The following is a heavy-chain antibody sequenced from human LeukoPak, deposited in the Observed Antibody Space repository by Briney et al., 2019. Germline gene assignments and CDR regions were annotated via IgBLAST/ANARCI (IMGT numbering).Heavy chain of an antibody. CDR1: GGSISSYY. J-gene: IGHJ4*02. CDR2: AYYSGHT. D-gene: IGHD2-15*01. Sequence: SETLPLTCTVSGGSISSYYWSWIRQPPGKGLEWIGYAYYSGHTNYNSSLKSRVTMSLDTSKSQFSLRLSSVTAADTAVYFCARHPFATPFDYWGPGTLVTVSS. V-gene: IGHV4-59*08. CDR3: ARHPFATPFDY.